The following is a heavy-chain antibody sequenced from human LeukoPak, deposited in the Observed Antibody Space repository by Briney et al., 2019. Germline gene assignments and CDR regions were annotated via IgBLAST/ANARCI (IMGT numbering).Heavy chain of an antibody. CDR3: TRGSSGRRDN. Sequence: AASVKVSCKASVYTFTSCDINWVRQATGQGLEWMGWMNPNSGNTGYGQSFQGRITMTRDISIGTAYMELSNLTSEDTAIYYCTRGSSGRRDNWGQGTLVTVSA. CDR1: VYTFTSCD. D-gene: IGHD6-19*01. CDR2: MNPNSGNT. V-gene: IGHV1-8*01. J-gene: IGHJ4*02.